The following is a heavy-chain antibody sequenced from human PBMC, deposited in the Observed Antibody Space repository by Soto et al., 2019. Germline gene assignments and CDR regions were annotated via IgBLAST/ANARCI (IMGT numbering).Heavy chain of an antibody. CDR2: IKPDNGDT. CDR1: GYPFSKYG. V-gene: IGHV1-18*04. D-gene: IGHD5-12*01. CDR3: ENSYESGFDP. Sequence: QLQLVQSGAEVERPGASVRVSCKAYGYPFSKYGISWIRQAPGQGLEWMGWIKPDNGDTNYAQKFQGRVTMTTDTSSNTAYMELRNLRSDDTAVYYCENSYESGFDPWGQGTLVSVSS. J-gene: IGHJ5*02.